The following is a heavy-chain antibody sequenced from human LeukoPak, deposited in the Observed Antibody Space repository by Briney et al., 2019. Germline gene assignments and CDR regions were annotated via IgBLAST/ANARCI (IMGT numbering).Heavy chain of an antibody. CDR1: GFTFSNNG. Sequence: GGSLRLSCAASGFTFSNNGMHWVRQAPGKGLEWVAVISYDGSNKYYADSVKGRFTISRDNSKNTLDLQMNSLRSEDTAVYYCAKEYSGTNYEYDNWGQGTLVTVSS. V-gene: IGHV3-30*18. J-gene: IGHJ4*02. CDR2: ISYDGSNK. CDR3: AKEYSGTNYEYDN. D-gene: IGHD1-26*01.